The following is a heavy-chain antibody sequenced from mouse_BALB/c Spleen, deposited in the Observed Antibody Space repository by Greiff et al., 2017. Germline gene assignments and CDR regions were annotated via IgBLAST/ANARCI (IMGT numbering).Heavy chain of an antibody. CDR3: ARDRTTVVERAMDY. V-gene: IGHV2-9*02. CDR2: IWAGGST. Sequence: VKLMESGPGLVAPSQSLSITCTVSGFSLTSYGVHWVRQPPGKGLEWLGVIWAGGSTNYNSALMSRLSISKDNSKSQVFLKMNSLQTDDTAMYYCARDRTTVVERAMDYWGQGTSVTVSS. J-gene: IGHJ4*01. CDR1: GFSLTSYG. D-gene: IGHD1-1*01.